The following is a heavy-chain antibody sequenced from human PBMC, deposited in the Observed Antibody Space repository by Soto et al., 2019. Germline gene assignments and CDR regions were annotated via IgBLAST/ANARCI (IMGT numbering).Heavy chain of an antibody. CDR1: GGSINNSYY. D-gene: IGHD3-10*01. J-gene: IGHJ1*01. CDR2: IYYSGSP. Sequence: QLQLQESGPGLVKPSETLSLTCTVSGGSINNSYYWGWIRQPPGKGLEWIGSIYYSGSPYYNPSLKSRVTISVDTSKNQFSLKLSSVTAADTAVYYCATVWFGESQHWGQGTLVTVSS. V-gene: IGHV4-39*01. CDR3: ATVWFGESQH.